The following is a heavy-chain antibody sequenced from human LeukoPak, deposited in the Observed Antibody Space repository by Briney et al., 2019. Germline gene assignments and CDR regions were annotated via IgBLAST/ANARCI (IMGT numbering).Heavy chain of an antibody. Sequence: SETLSLTCAVYGGSFSGYYWSWIRQPPGKGLEWIGEINHSGSTNYNPSLKSRVTISVDTSKNQFSLKLSSVTAADTAVYYCARARGAVAGYFDYWGQGTLVTVSS. D-gene: IGHD6-19*01. CDR1: GGSFSGYY. CDR3: ARARGAVAGYFDY. CDR2: INHSGST. V-gene: IGHV4-34*01. J-gene: IGHJ4*02.